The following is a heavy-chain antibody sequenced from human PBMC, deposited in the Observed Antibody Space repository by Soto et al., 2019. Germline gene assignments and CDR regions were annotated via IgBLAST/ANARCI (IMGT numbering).Heavy chain of an antibody. CDR2: VSYGDSNK. V-gene: IGHV3-30-3*01. CDR3: ARAGFYGSGILYFYGVVV. J-gene: IGHJ6*02. CDR1: GFTFSAYA. D-gene: IGHD3-10*01. Sequence: QVQLVESGGGEVQPGRSLRLSCAASGFTFSAYALHWVRQAPGTGLEWVATVSYGDSNKYYADSVKGRFTISRDNSKKTLSVQMNSLKVEDTAIYCCARAGFYGSGILYFYGVVVWGQGTTVTVSS.